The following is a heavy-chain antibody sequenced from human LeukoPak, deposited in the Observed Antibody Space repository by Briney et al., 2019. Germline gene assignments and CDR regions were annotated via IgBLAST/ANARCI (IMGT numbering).Heavy chain of an antibody. Sequence: ASVKVSCKASGYTFSRYAISWVRQAPGQGLEWMGWISGYNGYTKNAQKFQGRVTMTTDTSTSTAYMELRSLRSDDTAAYYCARGQPNRLLWVGVLLSNINPFDYWGQGTLVTVSS. CDR2: ISGYNGYT. CDR3: ARGQPNRLLWVGVLLSNINPFDY. CDR1: GYTFSRYA. J-gene: IGHJ4*02. D-gene: IGHD3-10*01. V-gene: IGHV1-18*01.